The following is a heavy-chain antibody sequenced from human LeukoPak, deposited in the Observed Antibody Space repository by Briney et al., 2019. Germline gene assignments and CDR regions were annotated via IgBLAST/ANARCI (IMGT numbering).Heavy chain of an antibody. J-gene: IGHJ5*02. CDR3: ARSQQLLENWFDP. V-gene: IGHV1-2*04. Sequence: ASVKVSCKASGYTFTGYYMHWGRHAPGQGLEWMGWINPKSGGTNNAQKFQGWVTMTRDTSISTAYMELSRLRSDDTAVYYCARSQQLLENWFDPWGQGTLVTVSS. CDR1: GYTFTGYY. CDR2: INPKSGGT. D-gene: IGHD6-13*01.